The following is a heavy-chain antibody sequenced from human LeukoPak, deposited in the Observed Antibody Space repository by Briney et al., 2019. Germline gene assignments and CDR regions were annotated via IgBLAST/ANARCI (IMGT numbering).Heavy chain of an antibody. J-gene: IGHJ4*02. CDR1: GFTFSDYY. D-gene: IGHD1-1*01. CDR2: ISGSTTYT. Sequence: GGSLRLSCAASGFTFSDYYMSWIRQAPGKGLEWVSYISGSTTYTTYADSVKGRFTISRDNAKNSLYLQMNSLRGEDTAVYYCARVSATGTADYWGQGTLVTVS. V-gene: IGHV3-11*06. CDR3: ARVSATGTADY.